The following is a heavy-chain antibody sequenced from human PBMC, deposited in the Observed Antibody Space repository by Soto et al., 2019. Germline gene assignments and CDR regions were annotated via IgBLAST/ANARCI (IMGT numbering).Heavy chain of an antibody. Sequence: PSETLSLTCTVSGGYISSYYWSWIRQPPGKGLEWIGYLYNTGSTIYNPSLKSRVTISIATSKDQFSLKLSSVTAADTAVYYCARTYYYDYSGYYPGFYFDYWGQGTLVTVS. CDR2: LYNTGST. CDR1: GGYISSYY. CDR3: ARTYYYDYSGYYPGFYFDY. D-gene: IGHD3-22*01. J-gene: IGHJ4*02. V-gene: IGHV4-59*01.